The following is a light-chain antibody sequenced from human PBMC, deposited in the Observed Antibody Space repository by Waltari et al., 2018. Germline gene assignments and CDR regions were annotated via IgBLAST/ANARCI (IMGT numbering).Light chain of an antibody. Sequence: QSVLTQPPSASGTPGQRVTISCSGSSSHLGSNVVNWYQQLPGSAPKLLIQSNNQRPSGVPDRFSGSKSGTSASLAISGLQSADEADYYCAAWDDSLNGHVVFGGGTKLTVL. V-gene: IGLV1-44*01. CDR2: SNN. CDR3: AAWDDSLNGHVV. J-gene: IGLJ2*01. CDR1: SSHLGSNV.